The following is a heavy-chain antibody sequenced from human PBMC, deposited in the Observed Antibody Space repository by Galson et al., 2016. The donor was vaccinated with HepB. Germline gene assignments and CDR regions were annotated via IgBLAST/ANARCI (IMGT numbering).Heavy chain of an antibody. J-gene: IGHJ4*02. CDR2: IRGNGGST. CDR3: AKGGMLIPRFDY. V-gene: IGHV3-23*01. Sequence: SLRLSCAASGFTFSSYPMTWVRQAPGKGLEWVSTIRGNGGSTSYADSVKGRFTISRDSSKNTVYLQMNSLRAGDTAVYYCAKGGMLIPRFDYWGQGTLVTVSS. D-gene: IGHD3-16*01. CDR1: GFTFSSYP.